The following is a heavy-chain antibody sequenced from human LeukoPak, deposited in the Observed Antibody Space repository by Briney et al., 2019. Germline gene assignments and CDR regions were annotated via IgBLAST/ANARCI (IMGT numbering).Heavy chain of an antibody. CDR3: AIVYYDFWSGYSAYLQY. D-gene: IGHD3-3*01. CDR2: INHSGST. Sequence: SETLSLTCAVYGGSFSGYYWSWIRQPPGKGLEWIGEINHSGSTNYNPSLKSRVTISVDTSKNQFSLKLSSVTAAGTAVYYCAIVYYDFWSGYSAYLQYWGQGTLVTVSS. V-gene: IGHV4-34*01. CDR1: GGSFSGYY. J-gene: IGHJ1*01.